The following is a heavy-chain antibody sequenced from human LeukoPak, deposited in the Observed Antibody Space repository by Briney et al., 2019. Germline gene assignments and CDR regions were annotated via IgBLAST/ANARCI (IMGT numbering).Heavy chain of an antibody. CDR1: GGSINNYY. Sequence: PSETLSLTCIVSGGSINNYYWSWIRQPPGKGLEWIGRIYTSGSTNYNPSLKSRVTMSVDTSKNQFSLKLSSVTAADTAVYYCARVGVTLVRGVIITGTFDYWGQGTLVTVSS. V-gene: IGHV4-4*07. D-gene: IGHD3-10*01. J-gene: IGHJ4*02. CDR3: ARVGVTLVRGVIITGTFDY. CDR2: IYTSGST.